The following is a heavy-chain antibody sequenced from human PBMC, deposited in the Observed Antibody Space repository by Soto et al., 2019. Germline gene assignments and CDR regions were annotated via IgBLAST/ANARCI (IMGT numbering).Heavy chain of an antibody. J-gene: IGHJ4*02. CDR1: GGTFSSYA. Sequence: ASVKVSCKASGGTFSSYAISWVRQAPGQGLEWMGGIIPIFGTANYAQKFQGRVTITADESTSTAYMELSSLRSEDTAVYYCVLSRGDFWSARPDDYWGQGTLVTVSS. D-gene: IGHD3-3*01. CDR3: VLSRGDFWSARPDDY. CDR2: IIPIFGTA. V-gene: IGHV1-69*13.